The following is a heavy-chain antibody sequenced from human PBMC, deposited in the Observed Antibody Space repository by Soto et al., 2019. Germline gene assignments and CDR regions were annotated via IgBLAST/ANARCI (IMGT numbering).Heavy chain of an antibody. CDR3: ARGTPGSPTGF. CDR1: EGTIINVGGY. D-gene: IGHD6-13*01. J-gene: IGHJ4*02. Sequence: SLLMSLTNTVSEGTIINVGGYWICNRQHPGKGLEWIGYIYNSGSTYYNPSLKSRVTISVDTSKNQFSLKLSSVTAADTAVYYCARGTPGSPTGFWGQGTLGTVSS. CDR2: IYNSGST. V-gene: IGHV4-31*03.